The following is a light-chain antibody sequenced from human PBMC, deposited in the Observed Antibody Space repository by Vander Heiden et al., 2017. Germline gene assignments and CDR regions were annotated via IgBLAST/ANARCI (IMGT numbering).Light chain of an antibody. J-gene: IGKJ5*01. V-gene: IGKV3-20*01. Sequence: EIVLTQSPGTLSLSPGERATLSCRASQSVSSSYLAWYQQKPGQAPRLRIYGASSRATGIPDRFSGSGSGTDFTLTISRLEPEDFAVYYCQQYGSSPVITFGQGTRLEIK. CDR2: GAS. CDR3: QQYGSSPVIT. CDR1: QSVSSSY.